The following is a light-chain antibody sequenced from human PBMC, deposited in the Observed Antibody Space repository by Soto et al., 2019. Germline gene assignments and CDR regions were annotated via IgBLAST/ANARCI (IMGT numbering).Light chain of an antibody. CDR3: QQYHNWPPQYT. CDR2: GAS. CDR1: QTVASN. Sequence: EIVMTQSPATLSVSPGERATLSCRASQTVASNLAWYQQKPGQAPRLLIHGASSRATGVPARFSGSGSGTEVTLTISSLQSEDFAVYYCQQYHNWPPQYTFGQGTKLQIK. V-gene: IGKV3-15*01. J-gene: IGKJ2*01.